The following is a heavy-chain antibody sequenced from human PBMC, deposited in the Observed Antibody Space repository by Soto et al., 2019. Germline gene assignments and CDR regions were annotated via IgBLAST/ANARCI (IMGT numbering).Heavy chain of an antibody. J-gene: IGHJ5*02. D-gene: IGHD3-10*01. CDR1: GYTFTYRY. CDR3: ASYYYGSGSYHNWFDP. CDR2: ITPFNGNT. V-gene: IGHV1-45*02. Sequence: GASVKVSCKASGYTFTYRYLHWVRQAPGQALEWMGWITPFNGNTNYAQKFQDRVTITRDRSMSTAYMELSSLRSEDTAMYYCASYYYGSGSYHNWFDPWGQATLVTAPQ.